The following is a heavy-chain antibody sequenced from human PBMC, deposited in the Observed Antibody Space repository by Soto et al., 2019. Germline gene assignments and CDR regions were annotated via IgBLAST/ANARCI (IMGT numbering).Heavy chain of an antibody. CDR3: ARSHSGY. D-gene: IGHD3-10*01. CDR1: GGSISSGDYY. CDR2: IYYSGST. V-gene: IGHV4-30-4*01. Sequence: TLSLTCTVSGGSISSGDYYWSWIRQPPGKGLEWIGFIYYSGSTYYNPSPKSRVSISVDTSKNQFSLKLSSVTAEDTAVYYCARSHSGYWGQGTLVTVSS. J-gene: IGHJ4*02.